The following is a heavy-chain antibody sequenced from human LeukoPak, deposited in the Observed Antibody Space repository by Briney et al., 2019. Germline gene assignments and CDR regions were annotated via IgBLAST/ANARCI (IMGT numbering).Heavy chain of an antibody. CDR2: IYYSGST. D-gene: IGHD1-26*01. Sequence: PSETLSLTCTVSGGSISSYYWSWIRQPPGKGLEWIGYIYYSGSTNYNPSLKSRVTISVDTSNNQLSLKLSSLTAADTAAYYCARHEYSGSYYGLSWFDPWGQGTLVTVSS. J-gene: IGHJ5*02. CDR1: GGSISSYY. V-gene: IGHV4-59*08. CDR3: ARHEYSGSYYGLSWFDP.